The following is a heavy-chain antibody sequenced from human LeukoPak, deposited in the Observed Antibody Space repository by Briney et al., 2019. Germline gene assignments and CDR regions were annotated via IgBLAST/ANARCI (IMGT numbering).Heavy chain of an antibody. V-gene: IGHV3-23*01. J-gene: IGHJ4*02. Sequence: PGGSLRLSCAASGFTFSSYAMSWVRQAPGKGLEWVSAISGSGGSTYYADSVKGRFTISRDNSKNTLYLQMNSLRAEDTAVYYCAKAGSRGYSYGYVDYFDYWGQGTLVTVSS. CDR2: ISGSGGST. D-gene: IGHD5-18*01. CDR3: AKAGSRGYSYGYVDYFDY. CDR1: GFTFSSYA.